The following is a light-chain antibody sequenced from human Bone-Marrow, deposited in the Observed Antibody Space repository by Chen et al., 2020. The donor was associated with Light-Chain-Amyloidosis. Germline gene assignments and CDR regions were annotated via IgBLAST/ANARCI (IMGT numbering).Light chain of an antibody. CDR3: QQYRTSPLT. CDR1: QTISSNY. CDR2: GSS. V-gene: IGKV3-20*01. J-gene: IGKJ4*01. Sequence: EIVLTQSPGTLSLSPGEGANLSCRASQTISSNYLTWYQQKFGQAPRLLIYGSSSRATGIPDRLTGSGSGTDFTLTINRLEPEDFAMYYCQQYRTSPLTFGGGTKVEIK.